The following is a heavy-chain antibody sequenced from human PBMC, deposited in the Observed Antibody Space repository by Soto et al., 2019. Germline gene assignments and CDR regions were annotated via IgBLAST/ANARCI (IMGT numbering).Heavy chain of an antibody. CDR1: GFTFSSYS. CDR3: ARDWHYYYYYGMDV. V-gene: IGHV3-48*01. CDR2: ISSSSSTI. Sequence: PGGSLRLSCAASGFTFSSYSMNWVRQAPGKGLEWVSYISSSSSTIYYADSVKGRFTISRDNAKNSLYLQMNSLRAEDTAVYYCARDWHYYYYYGMDVWGQGTTVTVSS. J-gene: IGHJ6*02.